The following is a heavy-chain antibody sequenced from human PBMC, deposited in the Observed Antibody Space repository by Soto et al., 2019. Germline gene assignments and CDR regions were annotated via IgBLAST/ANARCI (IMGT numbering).Heavy chain of an antibody. D-gene: IGHD3-9*01. V-gene: IGHV4-59*01. CDR1: GGSISSYY. CDR2: IYYSGST. CDR3: ARDNYDILTGYYGRTTRYGMDV. Sequence: LSETLSLTCTVSGGSISSYYWSWIRQPPGKGLEWIGYIYYSGSTNYNPSLKSRVTISVDTSKNQFSLKLSSVTAADTAVYYCARDNYDILTGYYGRTTRYGMDVWGQGTTVTVSS. J-gene: IGHJ6*02.